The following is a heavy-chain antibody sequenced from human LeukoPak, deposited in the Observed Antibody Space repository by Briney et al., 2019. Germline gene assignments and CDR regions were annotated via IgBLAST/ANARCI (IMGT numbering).Heavy chain of an antibody. CDR2: IRSNSDGGTI. Sequence: PGGSLRLSCATSGFSFYNAWMNWVRQAPGKGLEWVGRIRSNSDGGTIDYAAPVKSRFTLSRDDSKDTLYLQMNSLQTEDTAVYYCATDFYDSTWGQGTLGTVSS. CDR1: GFSFYNAW. V-gene: IGHV3-15*07. D-gene: IGHD3-22*01. J-gene: IGHJ5*02. CDR3: ATDFYDST.